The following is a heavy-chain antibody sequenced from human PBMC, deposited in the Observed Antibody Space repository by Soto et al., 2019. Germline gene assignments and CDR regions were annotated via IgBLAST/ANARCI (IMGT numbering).Heavy chain of an antibody. V-gene: IGHV1-8*01. J-gene: IGHJ6*02. CDR1: GYTFTSYD. CDR2: MNPYSGNT. CDR3: ARVDHQYQLLYHYCYSYGMDV. Sequence: QVQLVQSGAEVKKPGASVKVSCKASGYTFTSYDINWVRQATGQGLEWMGWMNPYSGNTGYAQKFQGRVTMTRNTSISTAYIELSSLRSEDTAVYDCARVDHQYQLLYHYCYSYGMDVWGQGTTLTVSS. D-gene: IGHD2-2*02.